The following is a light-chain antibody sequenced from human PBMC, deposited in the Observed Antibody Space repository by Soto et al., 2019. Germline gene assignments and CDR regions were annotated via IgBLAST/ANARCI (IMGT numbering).Light chain of an antibody. J-gene: IGLJ1*01. CDR2: DVT. V-gene: IGLV2-11*01. CDR1: SSDVGGYNY. Sequence: QSVLTQPRSVSGSPGQSVAISCTGTSSDVGGYNYVSWYQQHPGKAPKLMICDVTKRPSGVPDRFSGSKSGNTASLTISGLQAEDEADYYCCSYVGSYSYVFGTGTKLTVL. CDR3: CSYVGSYSYV.